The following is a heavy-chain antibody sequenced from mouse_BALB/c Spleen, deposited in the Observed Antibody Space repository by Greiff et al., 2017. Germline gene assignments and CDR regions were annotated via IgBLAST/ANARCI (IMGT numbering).Heavy chain of an antibody. CDR1: GYTFTDYA. V-gene: IGHV1S137*01. CDR2: ISTYYGDA. Sequence: VKLQESGAELVRSGVSVKISCKGSGYTFTDYAMHWVKQSHAKSLEWIGVISTYYGDASYNQKFKGKATMTVDKSSSTAYMELARLTSEDSAIYYCARVKAYYDYDRGNYYAMDYWGQGTSVTVSS. J-gene: IGHJ4*01. CDR3: ARVKAYYDYDRGNYYAMDY. D-gene: IGHD2-4*01.